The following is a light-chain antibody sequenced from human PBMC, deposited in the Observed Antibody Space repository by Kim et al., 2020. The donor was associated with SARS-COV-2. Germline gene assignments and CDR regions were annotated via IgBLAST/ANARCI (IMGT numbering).Light chain of an antibody. V-gene: IGKV1-33*01. J-gene: IGKJ4*01. CDR1: QDISNY. CDR3: QQYGGARA. CDR2: DAS. Sequence: RSASVGDRVTITCQASQDISNYLNWYQQRPGKAPKRLIYDASNLETGVPSRFSGSGSGTDFTFTISSLQPEDIATYYCQQYGGARAFGGGTKLEI.